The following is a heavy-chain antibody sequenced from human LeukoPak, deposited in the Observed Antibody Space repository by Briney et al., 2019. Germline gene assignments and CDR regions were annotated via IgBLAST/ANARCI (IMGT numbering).Heavy chain of an antibody. CDR2: LYYSRTT. CDR1: GGSISSGSHH. CDR3: ARDFFDGSSWYSYYYYGMDV. V-gene: IGHV4-39*02. D-gene: IGHD6-13*01. J-gene: IGHJ6*02. Sequence: PSETLSLTCTVSGGSISSGSHHWGWFRQSPGKGLEWIGSLYYSRTTYYNPSLNSRVTISVVTSKNQFSLQLNSVTAADTAVYYCARDFFDGSSWYSYYYYGMDVWGQGTTVTVSS.